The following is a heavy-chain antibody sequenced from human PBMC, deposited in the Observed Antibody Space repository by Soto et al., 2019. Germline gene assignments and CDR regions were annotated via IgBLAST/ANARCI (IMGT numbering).Heavy chain of an antibody. Sequence: GGSLRLSCAASGFTFSSYDMHWVRQAPGKGLEWVAVISYDGSNKYYASSVKGRLTISRDNSKNTLYLQMNSLRAEDTAVYYCAKCWFGELNPPFDPWGQGTLVTVSS. D-gene: IGHD3-10*01. CDR1: GFTFSSYD. CDR2: ISYDGSNK. CDR3: AKCWFGELNPPFDP. J-gene: IGHJ5*02. V-gene: IGHV3-30*18.